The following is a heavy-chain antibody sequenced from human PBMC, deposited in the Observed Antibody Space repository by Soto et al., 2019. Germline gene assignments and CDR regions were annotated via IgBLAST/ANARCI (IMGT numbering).Heavy chain of an antibody. V-gene: IGHV4-59*08. CDR3: ARHGRDEAQSPTSWFDP. Sequence: SETLSLTCTVSGGPFSPNYWAWIRQPPGKGLEWVGYIYYSGTTSYNPSLKSRATIFVDTPKNQFSLKLTSVTAADTAVYYCARHGRDEAQSPTSWFDPWGQGVRVTVSS. CDR1: GGPFSPNY. J-gene: IGHJ5*02. CDR2: IYYSGTT.